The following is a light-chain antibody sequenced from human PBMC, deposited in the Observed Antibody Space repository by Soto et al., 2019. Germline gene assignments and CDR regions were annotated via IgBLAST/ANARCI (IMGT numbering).Light chain of an antibody. Sequence: QAVVTQEPSLTVSPGGTVTLTCGSSTGAVTSGHYPYWFQQKSGQAPRALIYDTSNKHSWTPARFSGSLLGGKAALTLSGAQPEDEDEYYCLLSFSGTHVVFGGGTKVTVL. CDR2: DTS. J-gene: IGLJ2*01. V-gene: IGLV7-46*01. CDR3: LLSFSGTHVV. CDR1: TGAVTSGHY.